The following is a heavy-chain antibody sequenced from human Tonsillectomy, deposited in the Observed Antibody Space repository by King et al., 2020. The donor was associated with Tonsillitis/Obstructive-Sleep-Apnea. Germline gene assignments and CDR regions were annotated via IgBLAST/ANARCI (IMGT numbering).Heavy chain of an antibody. CDR2: IYYSGST. D-gene: IGHD5-12*01. J-gene: IGHJ4*02. CDR3: ARGPYSGYDFPDY. Sequence: QLQESGPGLVKPSETLSLTCTVSGGSVSNDNYYWSWIRQPPGKGLEWIGNIYYSGSTNYNPSLKSRVTISVDTSKNQFSLKVSSVTAADTAVYYCARGPYSGYDFPDYWGQGTLGTVSS. CDR1: GGSVSNDNYY. V-gene: IGHV4-61*01.